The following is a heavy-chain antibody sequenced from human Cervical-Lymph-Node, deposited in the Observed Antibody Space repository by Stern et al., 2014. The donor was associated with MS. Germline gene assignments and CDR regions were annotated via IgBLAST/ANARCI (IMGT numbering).Heavy chain of an antibody. Sequence: VQLVQSGAEVKKPGSSVKVSCKASGGTFSSYEISWVRQAPGQGLEWMGRIIPSVDTPTYAQKFQDRVTISADESTSTAYMELSTLKSEDTAIYFCARVYTYYSHSAAYWGQGTLVTVSS. V-gene: IGHV1-69*18. CDR2: IIPSVDTP. CDR1: GGTFSSYE. D-gene: IGHD3-22*01. J-gene: IGHJ4*02. CDR3: ARVYTYYSHSAAY.